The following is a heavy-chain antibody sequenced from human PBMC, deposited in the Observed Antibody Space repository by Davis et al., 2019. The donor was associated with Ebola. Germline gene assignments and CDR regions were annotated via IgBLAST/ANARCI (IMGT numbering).Heavy chain of an antibody. V-gene: IGHV4-30-2*01. J-gene: IGHJ4*02. D-gene: IGHD4-17*01. Sequence: LRLSCAVYGGSFSGYSWSWNRQPPGKGLEWIGYIYHSGSTYYNPSLKSRVTISVDRSKNQFSLKLSSVTAADTAVYYCASLYDYGDYHEDYWGQGTLVTVSS. CDR1: GGSFSGYS. CDR2: IYHSGST. CDR3: ASLYDYGDYHEDY.